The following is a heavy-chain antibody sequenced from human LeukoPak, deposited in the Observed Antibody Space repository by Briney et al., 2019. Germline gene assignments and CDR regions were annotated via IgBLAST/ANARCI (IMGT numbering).Heavy chain of an antibody. J-gene: IGHJ4*02. CDR2: INPNSGGT. V-gene: IGHV1-2*02. Sequence: ASVKVSCTASGYTFTGYYMHWVRQAPGQGLEWMGWINPNSGGTNYAQKFQGRVTMTRDTSISTAYMELSRLRSDDTAVYYCATDLGDLYYGYDYWGQGTLVTVSS. D-gene: IGHD3-10*01. CDR1: GYTFTGYY. CDR3: ATDLGDLYYGYDY.